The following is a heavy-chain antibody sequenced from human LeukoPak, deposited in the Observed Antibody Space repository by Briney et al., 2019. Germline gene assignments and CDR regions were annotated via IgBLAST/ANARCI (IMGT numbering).Heavy chain of an antibody. Sequence: QPGGSLRLSCAASDFTVSSNSMSWVRQAPGKGLEWVSVTYSSGSTHYADSVKGRSTISRDSSKNTLYLQMNSLRAEDTAVYYCATESYGATWGQGTLVTVSS. CDR3: ATESYGAT. J-gene: IGHJ4*02. CDR1: DFTVSSNS. CDR2: TYSSGST. V-gene: IGHV3-53*01. D-gene: IGHD1-26*01.